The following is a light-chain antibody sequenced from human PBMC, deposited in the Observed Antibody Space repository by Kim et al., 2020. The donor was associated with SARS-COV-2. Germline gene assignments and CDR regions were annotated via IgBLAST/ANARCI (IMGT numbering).Light chain of an antibody. J-gene: IGLJ3*02. Sequence: VALGQTARITCGGNNSGSKNVHWYQQKPGQAPVLVSYRDSNRPSGIPERFSGSNSGNTATLTSSRAQAGDEADYYCQVWDSSTAWVFGGGTQLTVL. CDR2: RDS. V-gene: IGLV3-9*01. CDR3: QVWDSSTAWV. CDR1: NSGSKN.